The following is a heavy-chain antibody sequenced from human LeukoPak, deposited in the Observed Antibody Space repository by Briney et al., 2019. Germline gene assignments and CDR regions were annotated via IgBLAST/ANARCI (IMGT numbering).Heavy chain of an antibody. V-gene: IGHV4-38-2*02. CDR2: IYHSGST. Sequence: PSETLSLTCTVSGYSISSGYYWGWIRQPPGKGLEWIGSIYHSGSTYYNPSLKSRVTISVDTSKNQFSLKLSSVTAADTAVYYCARGYSSSSIWFDPWGQGTLVTVSS. D-gene: IGHD6-13*01. J-gene: IGHJ5*02. CDR3: ARGYSSSSIWFDP. CDR1: GYSISSGYY.